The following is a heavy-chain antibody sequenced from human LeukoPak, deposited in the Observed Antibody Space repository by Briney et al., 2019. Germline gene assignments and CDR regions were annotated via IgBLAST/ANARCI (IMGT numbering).Heavy chain of an antibody. CDR2: LSASGSNT. V-gene: IGHV3-23*01. CDR3: AQISVDTSRGRWSDFDS. D-gene: IGHD5-18*01. CDR1: GFTFSTYA. Sequence: GGSLRLSRAASGFTFSTYAMTWLRQAPGKGLEWVSALSASGSNTYYADSVKGRFTISRDNSKNMLYLQMNSLRADDTAVYYCAQISVDTSRGRWSDFDSWGQGILVTVSS. J-gene: IGHJ4*02.